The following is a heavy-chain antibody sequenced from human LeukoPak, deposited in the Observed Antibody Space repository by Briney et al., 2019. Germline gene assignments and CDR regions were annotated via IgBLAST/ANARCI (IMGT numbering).Heavy chain of an antibody. CDR3: ARVGSSGWINWFDP. Sequence: ASVKVSCKASGYSFPSYGISWVRQAPGQGPEWMGWISPYNDNTNYAQKLQGRVTMTTDTSTSTAYMELRSLRSDDTAVYYCARVGSSGWINWFDPWGQGTLVTVSS. CDR1: GYSFPSYG. CDR2: ISPYNDNT. J-gene: IGHJ5*02. D-gene: IGHD6-19*01. V-gene: IGHV1-18*01.